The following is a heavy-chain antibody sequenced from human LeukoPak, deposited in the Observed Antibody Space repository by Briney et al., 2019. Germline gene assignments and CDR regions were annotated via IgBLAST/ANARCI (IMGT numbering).Heavy chain of an antibody. V-gene: IGHV3-23*01. CDR1: GFTFSSYA. D-gene: IGHD3-10*01. Sequence: GGSLRLSCAASGFTFSSYAMSWVRQAPGKGLEWVSATSGSGGSTYYADSVKGRFTISRDNSKNTLYLQMNSLRAEDTAVYYCAKLSMVRGVIISPLFDYWGQGTLVTVSS. CDR3: AKLSMVRGVIISPLFDY. J-gene: IGHJ4*02. CDR2: TSGSGGST.